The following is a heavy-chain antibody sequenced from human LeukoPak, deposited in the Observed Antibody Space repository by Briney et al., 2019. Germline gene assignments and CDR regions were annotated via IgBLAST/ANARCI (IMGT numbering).Heavy chain of an antibody. V-gene: IGHV6-1*01. CDR1: GDSVSSNSAA. CDR3: ARVARTYTTVTSIANHAFDI. D-gene: IGHD4-17*01. J-gene: IGHJ3*02. Sequence: SQTLSLTCAISGDSVSSNSAAWNWIRQSPSRGLEWLGRTYYRSKWYNDYAVSVKSRITINPDTSKNQFSLQLNSVTPEDTAVYYCARVARTYTTVTSIANHAFDIWGQGTMVTVSS. CDR2: TYYRSKWYN.